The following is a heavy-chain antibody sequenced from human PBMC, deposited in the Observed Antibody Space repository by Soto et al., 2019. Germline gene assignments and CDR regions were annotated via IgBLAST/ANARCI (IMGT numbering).Heavy chain of an antibody. CDR1: GFTFTSYA. V-gene: IGHV3-23*01. D-gene: IGHD3-22*01. J-gene: IGHJ5*02. CDR3: AKDPEGDYYDSRFDP. CDR2: ISGSGGGT. Sequence: HPGGSLRLSCAASGFTFTSYAMSWVRQAPGKGLKWVSTISGSGGGTYYTDSVKGRFTISRDNSKNTLYLQMNSLRAEDTAVYYCAKDPEGDYYDSRFDPWGQGTLVTVSS.